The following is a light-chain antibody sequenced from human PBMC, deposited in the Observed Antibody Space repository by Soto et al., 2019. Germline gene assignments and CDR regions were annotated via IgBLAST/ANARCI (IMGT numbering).Light chain of an antibody. CDR2: EVS. CDR1: SSDIGGYYY. J-gene: IGLJ1*01. CDR3: SSDAGISTPSYV. Sequence: QSALTQPPSASGSPGQSVTISCTGTSSDIGGYYYVSWYQQHPGKAPKLMIYEVSKRPSGVPGRFSGSKSGNTASLTISGLQTEDEADYYCSSDAGISTPSYVFGTGTKVTVL. V-gene: IGLV2-8*01.